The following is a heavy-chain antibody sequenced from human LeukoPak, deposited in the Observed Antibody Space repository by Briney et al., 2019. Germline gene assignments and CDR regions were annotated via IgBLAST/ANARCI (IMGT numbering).Heavy chain of an antibody. J-gene: IGHJ3*02. CDR1: GYTFTGYY. D-gene: IGHD3-10*01. V-gene: IGHV1-8*02. Sequence: ASVKVSCTASGYTFTGYYMHWVRQAPGQGLEWMGRINPNSGNTGYAQKFQGKVTMTRNTSISTAYMELSSLRSEDTAVYYCARRPLTTTPLELLWFGDNDAFDIWGQGTMVTVSS. CDR3: ARRPLTTTPLELLWFGDNDAFDI. CDR2: INPNSGNT.